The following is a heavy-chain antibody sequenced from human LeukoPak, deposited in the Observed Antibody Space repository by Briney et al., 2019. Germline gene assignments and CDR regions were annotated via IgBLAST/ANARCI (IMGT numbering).Heavy chain of an antibody. Sequence: SETLSLTCAVYGGSFSGYYWSWIRQPPGKGLEWIGSIYYSGSTYYNPSLKSRVTISVDTSKNQFSLKLSSVTAADTAVYYCARETQARCIDYWGQGTLVTVSS. J-gene: IGHJ4*02. CDR1: GGSFSGYY. V-gene: IGHV4-34*01. CDR2: IYYSGST. D-gene: IGHD4-17*01. CDR3: ARETQARCIDY.